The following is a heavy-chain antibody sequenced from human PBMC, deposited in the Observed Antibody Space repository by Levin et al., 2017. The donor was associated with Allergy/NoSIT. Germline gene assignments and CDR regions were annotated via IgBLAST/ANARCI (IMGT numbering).Heavy chain of an antibody. CDR2: ISYDGSNK. CDR1: GFTFSSYA. CDR3: ARDLSSYLIDY. J-gene: IGHJ4*02. Sequence: GGSLRLSCAASGFTFSSYAMHWVRQAPGKGLEWVAVISYDGSNKYYADSVKGRFTISRDNSKNTLYLQMNSLRAEDTAVYYCARDLSSYLIDYWGQGTLVTVSS. D-gene: IGHD6-13*01. V-gene: IGHV3-30-3*01.